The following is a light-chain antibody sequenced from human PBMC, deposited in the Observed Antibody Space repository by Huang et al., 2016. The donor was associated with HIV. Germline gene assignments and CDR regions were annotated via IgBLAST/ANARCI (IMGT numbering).Light chain of an antibody. Sequence: EMVMTQSPATLSVSPGERATLSRRASQNVSTNLAWYQQKPGQAPRLLIYGASTRATGVPARFSGSGSGTEFALTIGSLQSEDFAVYHCQQYNDWPGTFGQGTKVEIK. J-gene: IGKJ1*01. CDR1: QNVSTN. V-gene: IGKV3-15*01. CDR3: QQYNDWPGT. CDR2: GAS.